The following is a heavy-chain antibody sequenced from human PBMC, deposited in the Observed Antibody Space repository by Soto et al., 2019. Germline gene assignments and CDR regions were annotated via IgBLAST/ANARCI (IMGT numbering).Heavy chain of an antibody. CDR1: GFYVSTYY. J-gene: IGHJ4*02. V-gene: IGHV3-66*01. CDR3: ARDRRGGDTL. D-gene: IGHD2-21*01. CDR2: IYRGGEI. Sequence: EVQVVESGGGLVQPGGSVRLSCAASGFYVSTYYISWFRQAPGKGLEWVSVIYRGGEIYYADSVQGRFTTSRAITRNSLDLQINSLRVDDTAVYYCARDRRGGDTLWGQGVVVTVSS.